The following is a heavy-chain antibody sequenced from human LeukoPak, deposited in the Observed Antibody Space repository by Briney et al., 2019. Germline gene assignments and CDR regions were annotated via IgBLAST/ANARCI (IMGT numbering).Heavy chain of an antibody. V-gene: IGHV1-69*01. J-gene: IGHJ6*04. Sequence: SVKVACKASGGTFSSYAISWVRQAPGQGLEWMGGIIPIFGTANYAQKFQGRVTITADESTSTAYMELRSLRSEDTAVYYCARDKSGSVALYYYGMDVWGKGTTVTVSS. D-gene: IGHD5-12*01. CDR1: GGTFSSYA. CDR3: ARDKSGSVALYYYGMDV. CDR2: IIPIFGTA.